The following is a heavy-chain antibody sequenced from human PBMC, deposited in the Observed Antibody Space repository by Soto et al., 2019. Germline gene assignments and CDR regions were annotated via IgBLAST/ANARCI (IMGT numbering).Heavy chain of an antibody. CDR3: AKDGHYDFWSGYSNFDY. Sequence: GGSLRLSCAASGFTFSSYALSWGRQAPGKGLEWVSAISGSGGSTYYADSVKGRFTISRDNSKNTLYLQMNSLRAEDTAVYYCAKDGHYDFWSGYSNFDYWGQGTPVTVSS. CDR1: GFTFSSYA. V-gene: IGHV3-23*01. J-gene: IGHJ4*02. D-gene: IGHD3-3*01. CDR2: ISGSGGST.